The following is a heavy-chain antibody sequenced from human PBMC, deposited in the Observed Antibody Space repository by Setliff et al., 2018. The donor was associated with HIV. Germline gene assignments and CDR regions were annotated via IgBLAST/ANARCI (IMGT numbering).Heavy chain of an antibody. CDR1: GYSINSGYF. CDR3: ARGFMYYYGSGSYYNVHYYFDY. Sequence: SETLSLTCTVSGYSINSGYFWGWIRQPPGKGLEWFGEINHSGSTNYNPSLKSRVTISVDTSKNQFSLKLSSVTAADTAVYYCARGFMYYYGSGSYYNVHYYFDYWGQGTLVTVSS. D-gene: IGHD3-10*01. V-gene: IGHV4-38-2*02. J-gene: IGHJ4*02. CDR2: INHSGST.